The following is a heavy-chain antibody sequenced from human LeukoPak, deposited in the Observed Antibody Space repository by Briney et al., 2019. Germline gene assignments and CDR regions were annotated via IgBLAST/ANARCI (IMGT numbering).Heavy chain of an antibody. Sequence: PGGSLRLSCAASGFTFSSYSMNWVRQAPGKGLEWVSYISSSGSTIYYADSVKGRFTISRDNAKNSLYLQMISLRAEDTAVYYCASDGRGRFDPWGQGTLVTVSS. V-gene: IGHV3-48*04. CDR3: ASDGRGRFDP. CDR1: GFTFSSYS. D-gene: IGHD1-26*01. CDR2: ISSSGSTI. J-gene: IGHJ5*02.